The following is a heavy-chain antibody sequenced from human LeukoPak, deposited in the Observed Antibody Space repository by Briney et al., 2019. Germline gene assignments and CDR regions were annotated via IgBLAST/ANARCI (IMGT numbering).Heavy chain of an antibody. V-gene: IGHV1-8*01. Sequence: GASVKVSCKASGYTFTSYDINWVRQATGQGLEWMGWMNPNSGNTGYAQKLQGRVTMTTDTSTSTAYMELRSLRSDDTAVYYCARGGVPYSSSCPFDYWGQGTLVTVSS. CDR2: MNPNSGNT. D-gene: IGHD6-13*01. CDR3: ARGGVPYSSSCPFDY. CDR1: GYTFTSYD. J-gene: IGHJ4*02.